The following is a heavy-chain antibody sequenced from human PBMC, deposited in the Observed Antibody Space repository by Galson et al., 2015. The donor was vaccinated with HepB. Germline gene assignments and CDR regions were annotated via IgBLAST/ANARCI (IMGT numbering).Heavy chain of an antibody. V-gene: IGHV4-34*01. Sequence: ETLSLTCAIYGGSFSGYYWTWIRQPPGKGLDWVGEISHSGSTNYNPSLKSRVTISVDTSKNQFSLKLTSVTAADTAVYYCARPPMGYCSSTSCPPFFDIWGQGTMVTVSS. CDR3: ARPPMGYCSSTSCPPFFDI. J-gene: IGHJ3*02. D-gene: IGHD2-2*01. CDR1: GGSFSGYY. CDR2: ISHSGST.